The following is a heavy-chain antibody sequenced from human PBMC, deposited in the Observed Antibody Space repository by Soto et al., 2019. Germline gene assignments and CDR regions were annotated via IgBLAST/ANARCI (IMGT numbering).Heavy chain of an antibody. J-gene: IGHJ6*02. Sequence: EVQLLESGGALEQPGGSLTLSCAVSGFSFNAYGMSWVRQAPGKGLEWISFISGGGGTIYYADSVKGRFISSRDNSKSTLYLQMTRLSVDDTAVYYCAKDRGNCDTPNIYSYYGIEVWGQGTTVTVSS. CDR1: GFSFNAYG. V-gene: IGHV3-23*01. CDR2: ISGGGGTI. CDR3: AKDRGNCDTPNIYSYYGIEV. D-gene: IGHD3-10*01.